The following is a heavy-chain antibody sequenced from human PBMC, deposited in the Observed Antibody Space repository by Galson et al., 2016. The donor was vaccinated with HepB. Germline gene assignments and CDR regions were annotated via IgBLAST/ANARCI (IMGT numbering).Heavy chain of an antibody. D-gene: IGHD3-10*01. J-gene: IGHJ4*02. CDR3: AKDVGGWGPAGDY. V-gene: IGHV4-39*01. CDR2: IHYSGGT. Sequence: ETLSLTCTVSGGSFSSSSYYWVWIRQPPGKGLEWVGSIHYSGGTYYHPSLRSRATISADMSNTHFSLRLTSLTAADTGVYYCAKDVGGWGPAGDYWGQGTLVTVSS. CDR1: GGSFSSSSYY.